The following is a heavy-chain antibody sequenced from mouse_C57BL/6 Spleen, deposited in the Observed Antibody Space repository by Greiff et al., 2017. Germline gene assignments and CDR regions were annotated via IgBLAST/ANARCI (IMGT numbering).Heavy chain of an antibody. CDR3: TREELYDGSGYDDMDY. CDR2: ISSGGDYI. CDR1: GFTFSSYA. D-gene: IGHD1-1*01. J-gene: IGHJ4*01. Sequence: EVMLVESGEGLVKPGGSLKLSCEASGFTFSSYAMSWVRQTPEKRLEWVAYISSGGDYIYYADTVKGRFTFSRDNAWNAEYLQMSSLKSENTAMYYCTREELYDGSGYDDMDYWGQGTSVTVSS. V-gene: IGHV5-9-1*02.